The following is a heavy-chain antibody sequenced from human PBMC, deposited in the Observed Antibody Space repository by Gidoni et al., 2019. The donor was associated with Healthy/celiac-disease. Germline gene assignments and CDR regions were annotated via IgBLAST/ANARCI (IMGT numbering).Heavy chain of an antibody. D-gene: IGHD4-17*01. J-gene: IGHJ2*01. V-gene: IGHV3-33*01. CDR1: GFTFSSYG. CDR2: IWYDGSNK. CDR3: ARAARYGGNPKPRYWYFDL. Sequence: QVQLVESGGGVVQPGRSLRLSCAASGFTFSSYGMHWVRQAPGKGLEWVAVIWYDGSNKYYADSVKGRFTISRDNSKNTLYLQMNSLRAEDTAVYYCARAARYGGNPKPRYWYFDLWGRGTLVTVSS.